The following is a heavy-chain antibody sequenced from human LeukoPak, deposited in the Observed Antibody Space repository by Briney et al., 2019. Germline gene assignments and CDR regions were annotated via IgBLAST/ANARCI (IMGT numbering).Heavy chain of an antibody. CDR2: VDPEDGET. V-gene: IGHV1-69-2*01. J-gene: IGHJ4*02. Sequence: GASVKISCKVSGYTSTDYYMHWVQQAPGKGLEWMGLVDPEDGETIYAEKFQGRVTITADTSTDTAYMELSSLRSEDTAVYYCATDRSTIFGVVIPFDYWGQGTLVTVSS. D-gene: IGHD3-3*01. CDR1: GYTSTDYY. CDR3: ATDRSTIFGVVIPFDY.